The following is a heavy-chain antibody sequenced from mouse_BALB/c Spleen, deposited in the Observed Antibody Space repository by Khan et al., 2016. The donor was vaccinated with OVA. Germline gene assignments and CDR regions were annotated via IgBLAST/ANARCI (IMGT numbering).Heavy chain of an antibody. Sequence: QIQLVQSGPELKKPGETVKISCKASGYTFTNYGMTWVKQAPGKGLKWMGWINTYTGAPTYADDFKGRFAFSLETSAPTATLKINHHTTEDTATYFCARVGNYWYVDVWGAGTTVTVSS. CDR1: GYTFTNYG. CDR2: INTYTGAP. J-gene: IGHJ1*01. CDR3: ARVGNYWYVDV. D-gene: IGHD2-1*01. V-gene: IGHV9-3-1*01.